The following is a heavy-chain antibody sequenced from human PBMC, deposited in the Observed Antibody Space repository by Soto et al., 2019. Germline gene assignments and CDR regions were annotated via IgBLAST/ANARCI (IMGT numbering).Heavy chain of an antibody. CDR3: VRPLPSGRNYGMDV. V-gene: IGHV3-53*01. CDR2: IYNDGTT. Sequence: GRSLRLSCTAYGLGVRNNYMSWVRQAPGMGLEWVSVIYNDGTTYYADSVKGRFTLSRNTSKNTLSLQMDSPRAEDTAVYYCVRPLPSGRNYGMDVWGQGTTVTVSS. D-gene: IGHD3-10*01. CDR1: GLGVRNNY. J-gene: IGHJ6*02.